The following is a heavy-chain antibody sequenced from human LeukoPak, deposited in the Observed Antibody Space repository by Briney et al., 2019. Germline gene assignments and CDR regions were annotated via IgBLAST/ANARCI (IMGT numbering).Heavy chain of an antibody. CDR2: INHSGST. D-gene: IGHD3-10*01. Sequence: PSETLSLTGAVYGGSFSGYYWSWIRQPPGKGLEWIGEINHSGSTNYNPSLKSRVTISVDTSKNQFSLRLSSVTAADTAVYYCASKTYYYGSGSYYRYWGQGTLVTVSS. J-gene: IGHJ4*02. CDR1: GGSFSGYY. CDR3: ASKTYYYGSGSYYRY. V-gene: IGHV4-34*01.